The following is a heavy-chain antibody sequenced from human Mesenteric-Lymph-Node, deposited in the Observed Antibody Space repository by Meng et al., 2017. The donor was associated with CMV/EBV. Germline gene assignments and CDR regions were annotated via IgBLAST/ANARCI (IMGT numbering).Heavy chain of an antibody. CDR1: GYSFTNYW. J-gene: IGHJ3*02. CDR3: ARQEPDYIFFDI. V-gene: IGHV5-51*01. CDR2: IYPGDSDT. Sequence: GESLKISCKGSGYSFTNYWIAWVRQMPGKGLEWMGFIYPGDSDTRFSPSFQGQVTLSADKSISTAYLQWSSLKASDTAMYYCARQEPDYIFFDIWGQGTMVTVSS. D-gene: IGHD3-9*01.